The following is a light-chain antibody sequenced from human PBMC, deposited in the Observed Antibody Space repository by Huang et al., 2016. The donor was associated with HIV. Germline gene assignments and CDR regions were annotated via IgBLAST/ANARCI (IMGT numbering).Light chain of an antibody. CDR1: QDVSTF. J-gene: IGKJ3*01. CDR3: QQLSAYPLS. V-gene: IGKV1-9*01. Sequence: IQLTQSPSSLSASVGDRVSIACRASQDVSTFLAWYQQKPGESPKVLIYDASTLQTGVSARFRGFGSGTAFSLTITSLQPEDFATYYCQQLSAYPLSVGPGTIVDV. CDR2: DAS.